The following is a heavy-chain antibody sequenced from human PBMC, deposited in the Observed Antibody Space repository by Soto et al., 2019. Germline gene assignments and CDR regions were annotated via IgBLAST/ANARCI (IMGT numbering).Heavy chain of an antibody. D-gene: IGHD1-26*01. CDR3: ASDLVGASDSYGLDV. Sequence: GGSLRLSCAASGFTFSNYGIHWVRQAPGKGLEWVAIIWHDGNNKYYADSVRGRFIISRDNSKNRLYLQMNSLRAEDTAVYYCASDLVGASDSYGLDVWGQGTPVTVSS. CDR1: GFTFSNYG. CDR2: IWHDGNNK. V-gene: IGHV3-33*01. J-gene: IGHJ6*02.